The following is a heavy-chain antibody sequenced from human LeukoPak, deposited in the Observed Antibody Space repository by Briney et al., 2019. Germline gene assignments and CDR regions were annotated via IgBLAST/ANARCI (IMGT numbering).Heavy chain of an antibody. V-gene: IGHV1-46*01. D-gene: IGHD6-19*01. CDR2: INPSGGST. CDR1: GYTFTSYY. CDR3: ARDHPDSSGWYVGYNWFDP. Sequence: PAVNVSCKASGYTFTSYYMHWVRQAPGQGLEWMGIINPSGGSTSYAQKFQGRVTMTRDTSTSTVYMELSSLRSEDTAVYYCARDHPDSSGWYVGYNWFDPWGQGTLVTVSS. J-gene: IGHJ5*02.